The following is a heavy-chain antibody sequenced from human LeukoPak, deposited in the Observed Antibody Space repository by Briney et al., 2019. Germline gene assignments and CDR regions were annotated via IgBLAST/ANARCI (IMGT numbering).Heavy chain of an antibody. J-gene: IGHJ6*04. V-gene: IGHV3-48*02. CDR3: ARDNYDFWSGYSAHMDV. Sequence: GGSLRLSCAASGFTFSSYAMSWVRQAPGKGLEWVSYISSSSSTIYYADSVKGRFTISRDNAKNSLYLQMNSLRDEDTAVYYCARDNYDFWSGYSAHMDVWGKGTTVTVSS. D-gene: IGHD3-3*01. CDR1: GFTFSSYA. CDR2: ISSSSSTI.